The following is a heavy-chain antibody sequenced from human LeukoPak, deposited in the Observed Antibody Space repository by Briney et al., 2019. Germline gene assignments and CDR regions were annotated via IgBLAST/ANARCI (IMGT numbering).Heavy chain of an antibody. Sequence: PWGSLTLSCAASGFTFSSYEMNWVRQAPGKGLEWVSYISTSGTTIYYADSVKGRFTISRDNAKKSLYLQMNSLRAEDTAVYYCARINWLDPWGQGTLVTVFS. CDR1: GFTFSSYE. CDR3: ARINWLDP. J-gene: IGHJ5*02. V-gene: IGHV3-48*03. CDR2: ISTSGTTI.